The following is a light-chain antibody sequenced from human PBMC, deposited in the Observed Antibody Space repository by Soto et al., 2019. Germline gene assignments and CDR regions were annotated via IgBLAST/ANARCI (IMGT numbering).Light chain of an antibody. Sequence: DIQLTQSPSFXSASVGXXXXRXGRASQGISSYLAWYQQKPGKAPKLLIYAASTLQSGVPSRFSGSGSGTEFTLTISSLQPEDFATYYCQQLNSYLITFGQGTRLEIK. V-gene: IGKV1-9*01. CDR3: QQLNSYLIT. CDR2: AAS. J-gene: IGKJ5*01. CDR1: QGISSY.